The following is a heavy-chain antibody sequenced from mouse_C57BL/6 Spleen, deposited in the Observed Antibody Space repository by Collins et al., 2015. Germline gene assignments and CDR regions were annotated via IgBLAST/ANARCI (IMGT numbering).Heavy chain of an antibody. D-gene: IGHD2-5*01. Sequence: QVLLQQSGAELVKPGASVKISCKASGYAFSNYWMNWVKQRPGKGLEWIGQIFPGDGDTNYNGKFEGKAVLTADKSSSTANMQLSSLTSEDSAVYYCARSSYSNYELFAYWGQGTLVTVSA. CDR3: ARSSYSNYELFAY. J-gene: IGHJ3*01. V-gene: IGHV1-80*01. CDR1: GYAFSNYW. CDR2: IFPGDGDT.